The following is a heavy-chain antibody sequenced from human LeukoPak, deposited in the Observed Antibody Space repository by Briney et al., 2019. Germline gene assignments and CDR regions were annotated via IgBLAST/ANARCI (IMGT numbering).Heavy chain of an antibody. CDR3: ARRLTYDSRAYYCLDY. CDR2: IFPGDSDT. V-gene: IGHV5-51*01. Sequence: GESLKISCKGSGYSFTSYWIGWVRQKPGKGLEWMGIIFPGDSDTRYSPSFQGQVTISADKSISTAYLQWSSLKASDTAMYYCARRLTYDSRAYYCLDYWGQETLVTVSS. J-gene: IGHJ4*02. CDR1: GYSFTSYW. D-gene: IGHD3-22*01.